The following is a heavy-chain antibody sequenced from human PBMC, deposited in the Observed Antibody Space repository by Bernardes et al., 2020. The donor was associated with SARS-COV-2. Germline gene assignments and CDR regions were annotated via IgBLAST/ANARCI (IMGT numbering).Heavy chain of an antibody. J-gene: IGHJ6*02. D-gene: IGHD6-6*01. CDR2: IAYDGSRT. CDR1: GFSFSSYG. V-gene: IGHV3-30*03. CDR3: AREEEGYAARPEFNDYYGMDV. Sequence: GGSLRLSCAASGFSFSSYGMHWVRQAPGKGLEWVAVIAYDGSRTYYADSVKGRFSISRDNSKNTLYLQMNSLRSEDTAVYYCAREEEGYAARPEFNDYYGMDVWGQGTTVTVSS.